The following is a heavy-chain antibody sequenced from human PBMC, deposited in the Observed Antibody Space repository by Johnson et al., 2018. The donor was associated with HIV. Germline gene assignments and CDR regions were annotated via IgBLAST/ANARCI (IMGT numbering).Heavy chain of an antibody. V-gene: IGHV3-9*01. D-gene: IGHD3-22*01. Sequence: VQLVESGGGLVQPGRSLRLSCAASGFTFDDYAMHWVRQAPGKGLEWVANIKEDGVTGYADSAKGRFSLSRDSSENTWNLQMNSLSAGDTAVYYCAREAPMTNDAFDIWGQGTMVAVSS. CDR3: AREAPMTNDAFDI. J-gene: IGHJ3*02. CDR1: GFTFDDYA. CDR2: IKEDGVT.